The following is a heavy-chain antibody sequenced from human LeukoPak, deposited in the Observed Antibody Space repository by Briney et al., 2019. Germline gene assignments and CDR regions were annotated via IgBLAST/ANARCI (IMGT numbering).Heavy chain of an antibody. J-gene: IGHJ4*02. CDR1: GFTFSSYW. CDR2: INSDGSST. CDR3: ARDQALYSGYDHFDY. Sequence: GGSLRLSCAASGFTFSSYWMHWVRQAPGKGLEWVSRINSDGSSTSYADSVKGRFTISRDNAKNTLYLQMNSLRAEDTAVYYCARDQALYSGYDHFDYWGQGTLVTVSS. V-gene: IGHV3-74*01. D-gene: IGHD5-12*01.